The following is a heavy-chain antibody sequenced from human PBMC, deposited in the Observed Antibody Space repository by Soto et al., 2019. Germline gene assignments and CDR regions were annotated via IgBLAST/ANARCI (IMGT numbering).Heavy chain of an antibody. Sequence: SETLSLTCTVSGGSISSGDYYWSWIRQPPGKGLEWIGYIYYSGSTYYNPSLKSRVTISVDTSKNQFSLKLSSVTAADTAVYYCAREKLELPKYFDYWGQGTLVTVSS. J-gene: IGHJ4*02. V-gene: IGHV4-30-4*01. CDR1: GGSISSGDYY. CDR3: AREKLELPKYFDY. CDR2: IYYSGST. D-gene: IGHD1-7*01.